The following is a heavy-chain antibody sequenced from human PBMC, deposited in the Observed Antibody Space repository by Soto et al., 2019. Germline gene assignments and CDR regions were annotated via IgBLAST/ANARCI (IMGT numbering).Heavy chain of an antibody. CDR1: GGSISSSNW. CDR3: ARSRYCSGGSCSRYYYGMDV. J-gene: IGHJ6*02. Sequence: QVQLQESGPGLVKPSGTLSLTCAVSGGSISSSNWWSWVRQPPGKGLEWIGEIYHSGSTNYNPSLTSRVTISVDKSKTQFSLKLSSVTAADTAVYYCARSRYCSGGSCSRYYYGMDVWGQGTTVTVSS. V-gene: IGHV4-4*02. D-gene: IGHD2-15*01. CDR2: IYHSGST.